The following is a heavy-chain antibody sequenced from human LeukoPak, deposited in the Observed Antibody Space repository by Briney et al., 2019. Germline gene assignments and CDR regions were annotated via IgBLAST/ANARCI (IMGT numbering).Heavy chain of an antibody. Sequence: GGSLRLSCAASGFTFSSYAMSWVRQAPGKGLEWVSAIRGSGGSIYYADSVKGRFTISRDNSKNTPYLQMNSLRAEDTAVYYCAKDGPYSGYDYFDYWGQGTLVTVSS. V-gene: IGHV3-23*01. CDR2: IRGSGGSI. D-gene: IGHD5-12*01. CDR1: GFTFSSYA. CDR3: AKDGPYSGYDYFDY. J-gene: IGHJ4*02.